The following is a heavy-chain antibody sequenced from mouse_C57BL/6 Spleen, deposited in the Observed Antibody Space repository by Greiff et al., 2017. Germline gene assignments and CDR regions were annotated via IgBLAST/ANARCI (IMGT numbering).Heavy chain of an antibody. CDR1: GYTFTSYW. Sequence: QVQLQQPGAELVKPGASVKMSCKASGYTFTSYWITWVKQRPGQGLEWIGDIYPGSGSTNYNEKFKSKATLTVDTSSSTAYMQLSSLTSEDSAVXYCARGYYYGSSSWFAYWGQGTLVTVSA. CDR3: ARGYYYGSSSWFAY. V-gene: IGHV1-55*01. D-gene: IGHD1-1*01. J-gene: IGHJ3*01. CDR2: IYPGSGST.